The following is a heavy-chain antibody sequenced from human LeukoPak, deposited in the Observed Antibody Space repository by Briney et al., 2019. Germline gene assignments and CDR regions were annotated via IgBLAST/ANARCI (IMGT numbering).Heavy chain of an antibody. D-gene: IGHD6-13*01. V-gene: IGHV3-7*01. CDR1: GFIFSRYW. CDR2: IKQDGSEI. CDR3: ARIGYSSPSFDY. Sequence: GGSLRLSCGASGFIFSRYWMSWVRQAPGKGLEWVANIKQDGSEIDQVDSMKGRFTISRDNAKNSVYLQMNSLRAEDTAVYLCARIGYSSPSFDYWGQGTLVSVSS. J-gene: IGHJ4*02.